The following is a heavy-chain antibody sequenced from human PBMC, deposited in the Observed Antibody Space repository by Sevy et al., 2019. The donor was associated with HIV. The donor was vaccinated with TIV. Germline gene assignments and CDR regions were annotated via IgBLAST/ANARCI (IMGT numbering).Heavy chain of an antibody. CDR3: ARGDSGWYAY. D-gene: IGHD6-19*01. CDR2: IYYSGST. Sequence: SETLSLTCTVSGGSISSYYWSWIRQPPGKGLEWFGYIYYSGSTNYNPSLKSRVTISVDTSKNQFSLKLSSVTAADTAVYYCARGDSGWYAYWGQGTLVTVSS. CDR1: GGSISSYY. J-gene: IGHJ4*02. V-gene: IGHV4-59*01.